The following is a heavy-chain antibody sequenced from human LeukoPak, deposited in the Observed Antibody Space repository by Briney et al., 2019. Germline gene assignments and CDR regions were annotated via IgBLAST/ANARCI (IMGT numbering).Heavy chain of an antibody. V-gene: IGHV4-39*07. Sequence: AETLSLTCTVSGGSISSSNFYWGWIRQPPGKGLEWIGSIYYSGSTYYNPSLKSRVTISVDTSKNQFSLKLSSVTAADTAVYYCARMLTGAAGKVDPWGQGTLVTVSS. D-gene: IGHD6-13*01. CDR1: GGSISSSNFY. CDR3: ARMLTGAAGKVDP. CDR2: IYYSGST. J-gene: IGHJ5*02.